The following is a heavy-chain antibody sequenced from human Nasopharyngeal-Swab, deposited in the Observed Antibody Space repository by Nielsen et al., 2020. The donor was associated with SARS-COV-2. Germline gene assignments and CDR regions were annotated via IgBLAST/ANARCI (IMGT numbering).Heavy chain of an antibody. CDR1: GYSFTSYW. CDR3: ARTDDYDILTGPYHP. Sequence: KVSCKGSGYSFTSYWISWVRQMPGKGLEWMGRIDPSDSYTNYSPSFQGHVTISADKSISTAYLQWSSLKASDTAMYYCARTDDYDILTGPYHPWGQGTLVTVSS. D-gene: IGHD3-9*01. CDR2: IDPSDSYT. V-gene: IGHV5-10-1*01. J-gene: IGHJ5*02.